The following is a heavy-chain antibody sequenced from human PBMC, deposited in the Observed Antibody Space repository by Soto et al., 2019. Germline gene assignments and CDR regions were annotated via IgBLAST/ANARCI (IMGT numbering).Heavy chain of an antibody. CDR3: ARLSDFWSGSNGAFDI. Sequence: ASVKVSCKASGYTFTSYAMHWARQAPGQRLEWMGWINAGNGNTKYSQKFQGRVTITRDTSASTAYMELSSLRSEDTAVYYCARLSDFWSGSNGAFDIWGQGTMVTVSS. V-gene: IGHV1-3*01. J-gene: IGHJ3*02. CDR2: INAGNGNT. CDR1: GYTFTSYA. D-gene: IGHD3-3*01.